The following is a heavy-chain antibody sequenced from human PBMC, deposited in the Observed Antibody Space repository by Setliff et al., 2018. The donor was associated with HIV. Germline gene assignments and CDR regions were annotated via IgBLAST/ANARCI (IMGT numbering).Heavy chain of an antibody. CDR3: TRGRLYSGPHF. D-gene: IGHD5-12*01. CDR2: INHSGIT. Sequence: SETLSLTCAVYGGSFGAYYWTWIRLPPGKWLEWIGDINHSGITNYNPSLKSRVTISVDTSTNQLSLKLSSVTAADTAMYYCTRGRLYSGPHFWGQGTLVTVSS. J-gene: IGHJ4*02. V-gene: IGHV4-34*01. CDR1: GGSFGAYY.